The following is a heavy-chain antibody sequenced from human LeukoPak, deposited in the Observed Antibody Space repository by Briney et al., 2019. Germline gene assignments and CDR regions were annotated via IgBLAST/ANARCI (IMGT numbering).Heavy chain of an antibody. J-gene: IGHJ5*02. CDR2: MNPSSGDT. CDR3: ARDRLRLGYERTNWFDP. V-gene: IGHV1-8*03. D-gene: IGHD2-15*01. Sequence: ASVKVSCKASGYTFTSYDINWVRQATGQGLEWMGWMNPSSGDTGYAQKFQGRVTITRNTSISTAYMELSRLRSDDTAVYYCARDRLRLGYERTNWFDPWGQGTLVTVSS. CDR1: GYTFTSYD.